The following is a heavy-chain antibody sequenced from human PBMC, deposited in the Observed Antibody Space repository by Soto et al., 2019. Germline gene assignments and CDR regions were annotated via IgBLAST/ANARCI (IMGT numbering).Heavy chain of an antibody. Sequence: PSETLSLTCTVSGGSISSYYWSWIRQPPGKGLEWIGYIYYSGSTNYNPSLKSRVTISVDTSKNQFSLKLSSVTAADTAVYYCARSKRCTNGVCYPYYYYYMDVWGKGTTVTVSS. V-gene: IGHV4-59*08. CDR2: IYYSGST. CDR3: ARSKRCTNGVCYPYYYYYMDV. D-gene: IGHD2-8*01. CDR1: GGSISSYY. J-gene: IGHJ6*03.